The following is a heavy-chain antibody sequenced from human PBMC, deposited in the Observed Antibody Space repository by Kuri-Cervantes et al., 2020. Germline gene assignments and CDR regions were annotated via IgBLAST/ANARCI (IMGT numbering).Heavy chain of an antibody. Sequence: ASVKVSCNASGYSFSDYYVHWVRQAPGQGLEWMVWISPKTGGTNYAPKFQGRVTITRNASITTAYMQLTSLGSDDTAVYYCARALYYDREGDEIWGQGTMVTVSS. CDR1: GYSFSDYY. J-gene: IGHJ3*02. V-gene: IGHV1-2*02. D-gene: IGHD3-16*01. CDR2: ISPKTGGT. CDR3: ARALYYDREGDEI.